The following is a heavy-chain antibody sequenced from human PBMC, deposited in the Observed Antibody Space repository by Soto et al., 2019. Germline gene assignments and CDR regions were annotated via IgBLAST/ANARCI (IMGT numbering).Heavy chain of an antibody. J-gene: IGHJ5*02. CDR1: GGSISSYY. CDR3: ASHRNSSWYWDWFDP. CDR2: IYYSGST. V-gene: IGHV4-59*01. D-gene: IGHD6-13*01. Sequence: PXATLALACTVSGGSISSYYWSWIRQPPGKGLEWIGYIYYSGSTNYNPSLKSRVTISVDTSKNQFSLKLSSVTAADTAVYYCASHRNSSWYWDWFDPWGQGTLVTVSS.